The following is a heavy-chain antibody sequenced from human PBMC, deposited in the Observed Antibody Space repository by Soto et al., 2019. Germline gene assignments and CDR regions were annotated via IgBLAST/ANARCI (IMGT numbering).Heavy chain of an antibody. V-gene: IGHV6-1*01. CDR1: GDTVSSRSAA. J-gene: IGHJ4*02. Sequence: PSQTLSLTCAISGDTVSSRSAAWNCIRQPPSRCLEWLGRTYYTAKWYKEYATSVKSRRTITRDPSKNQFSLQLISVTHEDTAVYYCASWNSGSYVDYWGQGTLVTVSS. CDR3: ASWNSGSYVDY. CDR2: TYYTAKWYK. D-gene: IGHD1-26*01.